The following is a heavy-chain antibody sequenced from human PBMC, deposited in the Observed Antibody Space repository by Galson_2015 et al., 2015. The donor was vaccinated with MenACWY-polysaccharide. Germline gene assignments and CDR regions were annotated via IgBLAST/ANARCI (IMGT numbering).Heavy chain of an antibody. CDR1: GFSLTSYA. CDR3: AKASQWGAAAVGSFDH. CDR2: ISGCGTNI. J-gene: IGHJ4*02. D-gene: IGHD6-13*01. V-gene: IGHV3-23*01. Sequence: SLRLSCTVSGFSLTSYAVTWVRQAPGQGLEWVAVISGCGTNIQYADSVKGRFTITRDTSKSTLYLQMNSLRAEDTAKYYCAKASQWGAAAVGSFDHWGQGTLVTVSS.